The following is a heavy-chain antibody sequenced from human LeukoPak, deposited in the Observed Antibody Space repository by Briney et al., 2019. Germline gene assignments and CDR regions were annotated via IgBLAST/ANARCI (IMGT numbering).Heavy chain of an antibody. V-gene: IGHV1-2*02. Sequence: AVTVSCKASGYTFTGYYMHWVRQAPGQGLEWMGWINPNSGGTNYPQKFQGRVTMTRDTSISTAYMELSRLRSDDTAVYYCARASRGSAMDENDYWGQGTLVTVSS. D-gene: IGHD5-18*01. CDR2: INPNSGGT. CDR1: GYTFTGYY. CDR3: ARASRGSAMDENDY. J-gene: IGHJ4*02.